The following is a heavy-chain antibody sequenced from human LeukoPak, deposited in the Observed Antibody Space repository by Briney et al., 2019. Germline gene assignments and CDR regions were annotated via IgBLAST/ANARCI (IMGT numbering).Heavy chain of an antibody. CDR3: ARVGRGLYSMDV. CDR2: IINSGGTI. Sequence: WGSLRLSCAASGFTFSIHGMNWVRQTPGKGLEWVSYIINSGGTIYYADSVQGRFTISRDNAKNSLYLQMNSLRDEDTAVYYCARVGRGLYSMDVWGQGTAVTVSS. CDR1: GFTFSIHG. J-gene: IGHJ6*02. V-gene: IGHV3-48*02. D-gene: IGHD3-10*01.